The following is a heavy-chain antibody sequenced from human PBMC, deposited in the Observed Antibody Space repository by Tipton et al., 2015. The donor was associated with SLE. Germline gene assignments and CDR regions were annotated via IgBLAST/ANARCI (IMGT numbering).Heavy chain of an antibody. CDR2: IIPIFGMA. J-gene: IGHJ6*02. V-gene: IGHV1-69*01. Sequence: QLVQSGAEVKKPGSSVTVSCKASGGTLNNYATSWARQAPGQGFEWMGGIIPIFGMADYPQKFQGRVTITADESRITTYMELTSLKSEDTAVYYCARNRPVTGRRFYYYDMDLWGQGTAVTVSS. D-gene: IGHD6-19*01. CDR1: GGTLNNYA. CDR3: ARNRPVTGRRFYYYDMDL.